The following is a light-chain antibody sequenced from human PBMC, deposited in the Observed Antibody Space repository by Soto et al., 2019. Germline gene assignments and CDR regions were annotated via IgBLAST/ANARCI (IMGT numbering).Light chain of an antibody. Sequence: DIQLTQSPSFLSASVGDRVTITCRASQGISSYLVWYQQKPGKAPKLLIYEASSLQSGVPSRFSGSGSGTEFTLTISSLQPEDSETYYCQHFSSYPLTFGGGTKVDIK. V-gene: IGKV1-9*01. CDR3: QHFSSYPLT. CDR2: EAS. J-gene: IGKJ4*01. CDR1: QGISSY.